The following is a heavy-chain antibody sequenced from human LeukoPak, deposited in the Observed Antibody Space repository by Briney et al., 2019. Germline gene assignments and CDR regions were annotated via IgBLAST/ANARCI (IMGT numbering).Heavy chain of an antibody. D-gene: IGHD2-15*01. CDR3: ARGALRYCSGGSCYSDY. CDR1: GYTFTSYD. V-gene: IGHV1-8*01. J-gene: IGHJ4*02. Sequence: ASVKVSCKASGYTFTSYDINWVRQAPGQGLEWMGWMNPNSGNTGYAQKFQGRVTMTRNTSLSTAYTELSSLRSEDTAVYYCARGALRYCSGGSCYSDYWGQGTLVTVSS. CDR2: MNPNSGNT.